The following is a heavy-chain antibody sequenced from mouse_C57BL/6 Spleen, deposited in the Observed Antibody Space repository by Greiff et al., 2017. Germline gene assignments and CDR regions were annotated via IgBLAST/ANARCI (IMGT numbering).Heavy chain of an antibody. Sequence: VQLQQSGPELVKPGASVKISCKASGYTFTDYYMNWVKQSHGKSLEWIGDINPNNGGTSYNQKFKGKATLTVDKSSSTAYMELRSLTSEDSAVYYCARGVLWPYWGQGTTLTVSS. V-gene: IGHV1-26*01. CDR3: ARGVLWPY. D-gene: IGHD1-1*02. CDR2: INPNNGGT. J-gene: IGHJ2*01. CDR1: GYTFTDYY.